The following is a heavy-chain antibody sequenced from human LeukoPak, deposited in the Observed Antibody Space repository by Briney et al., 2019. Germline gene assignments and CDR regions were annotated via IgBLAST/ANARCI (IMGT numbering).Heavy chain of an antibody. V-gene: IGHV4-59*01. D-gene: IGHD2-15*01. Sequence: SETLSLTCSVSGGSIRSYYWSWIRQPPGKGLEWIGHIYYSGSTKYNASLTSRVTISIDTSKNQFSLKVTSVTAADTAVYYCARLYCSGGSCYFPHFDYWGQGTLVTVSS. CDR3: ARLYCSGGSCYFPHFDY. CDR1: GGSIRSYY. J-gene: IGHJ4*02. CDR2: IYYSGST.